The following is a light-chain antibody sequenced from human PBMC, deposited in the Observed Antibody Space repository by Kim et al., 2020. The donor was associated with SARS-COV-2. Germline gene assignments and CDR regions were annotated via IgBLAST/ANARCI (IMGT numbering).Light chain of an antibody. CDR3: QAWDSSIVV. J-gene: IGLJ2*01. Sequence: SQEPTPPISCAGVKLVDKLVGWYQKRPGQPPVRVSYQDNKRPSGIPERFSGFNSGNTATLTISGIQSMVEADYYCQAWDSSIVVFGGGTQLTVL. V-gene: IGLV3-1*01. CDR1: KLVDKL. CDR2: QDN.